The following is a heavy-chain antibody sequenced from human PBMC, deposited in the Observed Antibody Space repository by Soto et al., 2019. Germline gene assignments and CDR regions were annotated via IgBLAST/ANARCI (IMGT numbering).Heavy chain of an antibody. CDR1: GFSLSTNGVG. Sequence: QITLKESGPTLVKPTQTLTLTCTFSGFSLSTNGVGVGWISQPPGKALEWLALIYWDDSKPYSPSLNSRLTITKDTSRNLVVLTMTDMDPVDTATYYCAKKGGGDYILGYWGQGTLVTVSS. V-gene: IGHV2-5*02. CDR3: AKKGGGDYILGY. CDR2: IYWDDSK. J-gene: IGHJ4*02. D-gene: IGHD4-17*01.